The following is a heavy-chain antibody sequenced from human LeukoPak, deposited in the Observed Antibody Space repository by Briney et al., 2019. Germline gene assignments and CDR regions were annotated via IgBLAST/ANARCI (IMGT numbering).Heavy chain of an antibody. CDR1: GFSFSDYG. Sequence: GTLRLSCAGSGFSFSDYGINWVRQAPGKGLEWVSSISSSSSYIYYADSVKGRFTISRDNAKNSLYLQMNSLRAEDTAVYYCARVAARPDDYWGQGTLVTVSS. CDR3: ARVAARPDDY. J-gene: IGHJ4*02. CDR2: ISSSSSYI. D-gene: IGHD6-6*01. V-gene: IGHV3-21*01.